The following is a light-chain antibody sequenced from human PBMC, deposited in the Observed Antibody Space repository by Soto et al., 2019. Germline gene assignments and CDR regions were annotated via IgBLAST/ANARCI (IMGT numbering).Light chain of an antibody. J-gene: IGKJ3*01. CDR2: EAS. CDR1: QSVSNY. CDR3: QQYSRWPRET. V-gene: IGKV3-11*01. Sequence: EIVLTQTPATLSVSPGDRVTLSCRASQSVSNYLTWYQQKPGQAPRLLIYEASKRAPGIPARFSGSGSGTDFTLTISRLETEDFAVYFCQQYSRWPRETFGPGTKVDIK.